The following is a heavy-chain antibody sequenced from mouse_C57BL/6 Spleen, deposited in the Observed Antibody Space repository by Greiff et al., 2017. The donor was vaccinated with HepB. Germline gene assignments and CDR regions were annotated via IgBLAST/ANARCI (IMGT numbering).Heavy chain of an antibody. CDR3: ACITTVGDAMDY. D-gene: IGHD1-1*01. Sequence: QVQLQQPGAELVKPGASVKLSCKASGYTFTSYWMHWVKQRPGQGLEWIGMIHPNSGSTNYNEKFKSKATLTVDKSSSTAYMQLSSLTSEDSAVYYCACITTVGDAMDYWGQGTSVTVSS. CDR2: IHPNSGST. J-gene: IGHJ4*01. CDR1: GYTFTSYW. V-gene: IGHV1-64*01.